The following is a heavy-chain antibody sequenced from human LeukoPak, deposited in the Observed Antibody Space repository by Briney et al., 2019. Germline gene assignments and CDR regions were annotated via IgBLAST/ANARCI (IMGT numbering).Heavy chain of an antibody. CDR2: VGRDGDDR. D-gene: IGHD6-19*01. CDR1: GYTFSNYG. CDR3: VRGMAVAGIYLY. J-gene: IGHJ4*01. Sequence: ASVKVSCKTSGYTFSNYGISWVRQAPGQGLEWMGWVGRDGDDRKYAAKVQGRVTMTKDTSTSTAYMELRSLTSDDTAVYYCVRGMAVAGIYLYWGQGTLVTVSS. V-gene: IGHV1-18*01.